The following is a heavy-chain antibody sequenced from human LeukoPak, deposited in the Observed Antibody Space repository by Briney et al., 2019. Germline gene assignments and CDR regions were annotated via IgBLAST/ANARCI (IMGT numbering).Heavy chain of an antibody. D-gene: IGHD1-26*01. CDR1: GFRFGDYW. CDR2: IKQDRAEK. V-gene: IGHV3-7*01. CDR3: ARVGAWDLQRVFEY. Sequence: GGSLRLSCAASGFRFGDYWMTWARHIPGKGLEWVANIKQDRAEKHYAESVEGRFIISRDNAKNSLYLEMDSLTVEDTAVYYCARVGAWDLQRVFEYWGQGTLVTVSS. J-gene: IGHJ4*02.